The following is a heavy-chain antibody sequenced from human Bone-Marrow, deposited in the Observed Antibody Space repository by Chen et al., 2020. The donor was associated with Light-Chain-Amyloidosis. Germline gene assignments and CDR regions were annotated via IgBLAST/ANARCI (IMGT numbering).Heavy chain of an antibody. J-gene: IGHJ4*02. D-gene: IGHD3-22*01. Sequence: QVQLVQSGAEVKNPGASVIVSCKASGFTFSSHYVHWVRQAPGQGLEWMGLSNPSDGSTAYAQKFRGRVTVTRDTSTGTVYMELSSLRSEDTAVYYCARDKDYYDSSGYLFDYWGQGTLVTVSS. CDR2: SNPSDGST. CDR1: GFTFSSHY. V-gene: IGHV1-46*01. CDR3: ARDKDYYDSSGYLFDY.